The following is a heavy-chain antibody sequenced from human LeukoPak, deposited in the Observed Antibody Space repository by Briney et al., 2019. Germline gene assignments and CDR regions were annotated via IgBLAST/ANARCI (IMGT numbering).Heavy chain of an antibody. CDR2: IYHSGNT. CDR1: GYSISNGYY. D-gene: IGHD6-6*01. CDR3: ASSMAARFGDFDY. J-gene: IGHJ4*02. Sequence: SETLSLTCTVSGYSISNGYYWGWIRQPPGKGLEWIGSIYHSGNTYYNPSFKSRVTISEDTSKNQFSLKLTSVTAPDTALYYCASSMAARFGDFDYWGQGTLVTVSS. V-gene: IGHV4-38-2*02.